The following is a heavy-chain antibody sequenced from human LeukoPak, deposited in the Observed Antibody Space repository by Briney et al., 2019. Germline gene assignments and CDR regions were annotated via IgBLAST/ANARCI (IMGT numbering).Heavy chain of an antibody. CDR1: GFTVSGNY. V-gene: IGHV3-53*01. D-gene: IGHD6-13*01. CDR3: ARVYARYSSSWYSLRHYYYYMDV. Sequence: GGSLRLSCAVSGFTVSGNYMSWVRQAPGKGLEWVSLIYSGGTTYYADSVKGRFTISRDNSKNTLYLQMNSLRAEDTAVYYCARVYARYSSSWYSLRHYYYYMDVWGKGTTVTISS. J-gene: IGHJ6*03. CDR2: IYSGGTT.